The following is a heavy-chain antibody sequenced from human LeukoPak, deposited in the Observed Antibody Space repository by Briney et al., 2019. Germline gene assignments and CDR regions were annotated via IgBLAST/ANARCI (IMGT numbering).Heavy chain of an antibody. V-gene: IGHV1-69*04. J-gene: IGHJ4*02. CDR1: GGTFSSSA. Sequence: SVTVSCKASGGTFSSSAISWVQQAPGQGLEWMGRIIPILGIANYAQKFQGRVTITADKSTSTAYMELSSLRSEDTAVYYRARGEYYYDSSGYYLATVFDYWGQGTLVTVSS. CDR2: IIPILGIA. D-gene: IGHD3-22*01. CDR3: ARGEYYYDSSGYYLATVFDY.